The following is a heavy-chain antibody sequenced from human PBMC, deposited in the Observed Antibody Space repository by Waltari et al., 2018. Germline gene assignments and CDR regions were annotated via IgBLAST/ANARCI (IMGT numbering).Heavy chain of an antibody. CDR3: ARGADL. CDR1: GFTLSATW. J-gene: IGHJ4*02. V-gene: IGHV3-74*01. Sequence: EVQLVESGGGLVQLGGSLRLSCAPSGFTLSATWLTWVRQVPGKGLVWVSRISGDGSTINYADSVKGRFTISRDTAKNTLYLQMNSLRAEDTAVYYCARGADLRGQGILVTVSS. CDR2: ISGDGSTI. D-gene: IGHD3-3*01.